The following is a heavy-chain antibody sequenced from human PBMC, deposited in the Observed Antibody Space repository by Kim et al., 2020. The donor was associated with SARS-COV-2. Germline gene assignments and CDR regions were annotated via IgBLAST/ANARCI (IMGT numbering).Heavy chain of an antibody. CDR3: ARAGRGDILTGYYIN. Sequence: GGSLRLSCAASGFTFSSYSMNWVRQAPGKGLEWVSSISSSSRYIYYADSVKGRFTISRDNAKNSLYLQMNSLRAEDTAVYYCARAGRGDILTGYYINWGQGTLVTLSS. CDR2: ISSSSRYI. D-gene: IGHD3-9*01. CDR1: GFTFSSYS. J-gene: IGHJ4*02. V-gene: IGHV3-21*01.